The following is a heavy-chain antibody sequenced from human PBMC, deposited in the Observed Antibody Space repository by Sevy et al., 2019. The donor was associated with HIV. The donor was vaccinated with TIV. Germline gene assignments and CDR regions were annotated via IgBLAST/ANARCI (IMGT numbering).Heavy chain of an antibody. J-gene: IGHJ4*02. CDR2: ISYDGIIK. CDR1: GFTFNTHA. CDR3: AREGGYTSDWSPGNH. D-gene: IGHD6-19*01. V-gene: IGHV3-30*04. Sequence: GGSLRLSCAASGFTFNTHAMHWVRQAPGKGLEWVALISYDGIIKYYADSVKGRLTISRDNSKNTLSLQMISLRVEDTAVYYCAREGGYTSDWSPGNHWGQGTLVTVSS.